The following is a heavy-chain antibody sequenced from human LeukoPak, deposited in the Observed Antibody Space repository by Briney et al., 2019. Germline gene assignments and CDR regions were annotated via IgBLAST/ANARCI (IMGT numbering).Heavy chain of an antibody. Sequence: PSETLSLTCTVSGGSISSSSYYWGWIRQPPGKGLEWIGSIYYSGSTYYNPSLKSRVTISVDTSKNQFSLKLSSVTAADTAVYYCARARSLGSYYYYYMDVWGKGTTVTVSS. J-gene: IGHJ6*03. CDR2: IYYSGST. D-gene: IGHD3-10*01. CDR1: GGSISSSSYY. V-gene: IGHV4-39*07. CDR3: ARARSLGSYYYYYMDV.